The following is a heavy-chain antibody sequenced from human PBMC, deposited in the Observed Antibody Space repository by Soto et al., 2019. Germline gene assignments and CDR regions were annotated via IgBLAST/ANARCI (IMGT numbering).Heavy chain of an antibody. J-gene: IGHJ4*02. Sequence: QVQLQESGPGLVKPSETLSLTCTVSAESISNNYWSWIRQPPGKGLEWIGYISYIGSTTNNPSLKSRVTISVDTSKNQFSLNLTSVTAADTAVYYCARGSGSYLQFDYWGQGTLVTVSS. CDR3: ARGSGSYLQFDY. V-gene: IGHV4-59*01. D-gene: IGHD3-10*01. CDR1: AESISNNY. CDR2: ISYIGST.